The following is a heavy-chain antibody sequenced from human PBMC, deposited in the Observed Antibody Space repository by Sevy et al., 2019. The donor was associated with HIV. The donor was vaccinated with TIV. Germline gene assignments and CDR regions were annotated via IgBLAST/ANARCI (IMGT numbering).Heavy chain of an antibody. D-gene: IGHD3-22*01. Sequence: SETLSLTCTVSGGSISSSSYYWGWIRQPPGKGLEWIGSIYYIGSTYYNPSLKSRVTISVDTSKNQFSLKLSSVTAADTAVYYCARMGGTLRGSSGYYSYYFDYWGQGTLVTVSS. V-gene: IGHV4-39*01. CDR3: ARMGGTLRGSSGYYSYYFDY. CDR1: GGSISSSSYY. J-gene: IGHJ4*02. CDR2: IYYIGST.